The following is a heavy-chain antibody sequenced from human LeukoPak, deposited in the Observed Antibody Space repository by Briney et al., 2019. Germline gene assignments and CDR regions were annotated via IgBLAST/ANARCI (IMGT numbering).Heavy chain of an antibody. CDR2: ISSSSSYI. Sequence: NPGRSLRLSCAASGFTFSSYSMNWVRQAPGKGLEWVSSISSSSSYIYYADSVKGRFTISRDNAKNSLYLQMNSLRAEDTAVYYCARDGPQTSYSSSSGNWFDPWGQGTLVTVSS. V-gene: IGHV3-21*01. J-gene: IGHJ5*02. D-gene: IGHD6-6*01. CDR1: GFTFSSYS. CDR3: ARDGPQTSYSSSSGNWFDP.